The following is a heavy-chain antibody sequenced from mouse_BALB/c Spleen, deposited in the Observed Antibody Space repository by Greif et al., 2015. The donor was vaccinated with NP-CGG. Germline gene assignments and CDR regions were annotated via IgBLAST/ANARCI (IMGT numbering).Heavy chain of an antibody. CDR3: ARGRVDDGYSFAY. CDR2: INPYNGGT. Sequence: EVKLMESGPELVKPGASMKISCKASGYSFTGYTMNWVKQSHGKNLEWIGLINPYNGGTSYNQKFKGKATLTVDKSSSTAYMELLSLTSEDSAVYYCARGRVDDGYSFAYWGQGTLVTVSA. CDR1: GYSFTGYT. V-gene: IGHV1-26*01. D-gene: IGHD2-3*01. J-gene: IGHJ3*01.